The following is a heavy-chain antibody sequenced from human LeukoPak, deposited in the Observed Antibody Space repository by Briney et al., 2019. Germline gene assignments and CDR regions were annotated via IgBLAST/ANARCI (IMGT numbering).Heavy chain of an antibody. CDR2: ISSSGGST. CDR3: AKDLGSCSSTTCYFDY. CDR1: GFTFSSYA. Sequence: GGSLRLSCAASGFTFSSYAMSWVRQAPGKGLEWVSAISSSGGSTYYADSVKGRITISRDNSKNTLYLQMNSLRAEDTAVYNCAKDLGSCSSTTCYFDYWGQGTLVTVSS. V-gene: IGHV3-23*01. J-gene: IGHJ4*02. D-gene: IGHD2-2*01.